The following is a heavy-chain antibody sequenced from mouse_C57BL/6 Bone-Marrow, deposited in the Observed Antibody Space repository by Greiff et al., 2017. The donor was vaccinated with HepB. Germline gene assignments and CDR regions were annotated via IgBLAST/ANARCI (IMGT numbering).Heavy chain of an antibody. CDR2: FTMYSDAT. Sequence: QVQLQQSGAELVKPGASVKLSCKASGYTFTSYWMHWVKQRPGHGLVWIGSFTMYSDATEYSENFKGKATLTANTSSSTAYMELSSLTSEDSAVYYCARSDYYGSSYGYFDFWGTGTTVTVSS. D-gene: IGHD1-1*01. CDR1: GYTFTSYW. V-gene: IGHV1-49*01. CDR3: ARSDYYGSSYGYFDF. J-gene: IGHJ1*03.